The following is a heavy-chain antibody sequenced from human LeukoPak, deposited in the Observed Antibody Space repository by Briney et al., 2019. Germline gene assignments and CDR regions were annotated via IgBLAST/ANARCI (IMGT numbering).Heavy chain of an antibody. Sequence: GASLTLSCAPSGFTFDYYSMHWVRQGRGGGVGWVSVISWDGGITSYADSVKGRFTISRENSKNSLYLQMNSLRSEDSALYYCAKDRGGVDYWGQGTLVTVCS. CDR2: ISWDGGIT. J-gene: IGHJ4*02. CDR3: AKDRGGVDY. D-gene: IGHD3-16*01. V-gene: IGHV3-43*01. CDR1: GFTFDYYS.